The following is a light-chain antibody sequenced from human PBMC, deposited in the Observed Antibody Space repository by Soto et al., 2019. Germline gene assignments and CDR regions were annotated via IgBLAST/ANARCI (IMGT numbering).Light chain of an antibody. V-gene: IGLV2-8*01. CDR1: SSDVGGYHY. CDR3: SSYAGNNYVV. Sequence: QSALTQPPSASGSPGQSVTISCTGTSSDVGGYHYVSWYQQHPGKAPKLMIYEVSKRPSGVPDRISGSKSGNTASLTVSGLQAEDEADYYCSSYAGNNYVVFGGGTKLTVL. J-gene: IGLJ2*01. CDR2: EVS.